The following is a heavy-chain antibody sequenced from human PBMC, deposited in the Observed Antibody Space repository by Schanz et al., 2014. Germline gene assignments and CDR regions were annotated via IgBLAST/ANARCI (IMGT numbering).Heavy chain of an antibody. CDR1: GFTFSSYS. Sequence: EVHLVESGGGLVKRGGSLRLSCAASGFTFSSYSMNWVRQAPGKGLEWVSSISGRSSHIYYADSVKGRFSISRDNAKNSLYLQLNSLRAEDTAVYYCARDRGYCSGGSCLTFDYWGQGTLVTVSS. J-gene: IGHJ4*02. CDR3: ARDRGYCSGGSCLTFDY. D-gene: IGHD2-15*01. V-gene: IGHV3-21*06. CDR2: ISGRSSHI.